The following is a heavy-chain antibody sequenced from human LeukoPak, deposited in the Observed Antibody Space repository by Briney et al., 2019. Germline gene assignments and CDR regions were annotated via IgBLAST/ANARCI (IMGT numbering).Heavy chain of an antibody. Sequence: ASVTVSCKASGYTFTGCYMHWVRQAPGQGLEWMGWINPNSGGTNYAQKFQGRVTMTRDTSISTAYMELSRLRSDDTAVYYCARDRIAVANYYYYYGMDVWGQGTTVTVSS. J-gene: IGHJ6*02. V-gene: IGHV1-2*02. CDR1: GYTFTGCY. D-gene: IGHD6-19*01. CDR3: ARDRIAVANYYYYYGMDV. CDR2: INPNSGGT.